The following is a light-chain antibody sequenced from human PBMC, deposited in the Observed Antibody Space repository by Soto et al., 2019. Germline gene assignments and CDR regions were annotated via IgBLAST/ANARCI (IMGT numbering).Light chain of an antibody. J-gene: IGLJ2*01. V-gene: IGLV6-57*01. CDR3: QSYATSSVV. Sequence: NFMLTQPHSVSKSPGKTVTISCTRSSGSIASNYVQWYQQRPGSSPTTVIYGDNQRPSGVPDRFSGSIDSSSNTASLTISGLKTEDEADYYCQSYATSSVVFGGGTQLTVL. CDR2: GDN. CDR1: SGSIASNY.